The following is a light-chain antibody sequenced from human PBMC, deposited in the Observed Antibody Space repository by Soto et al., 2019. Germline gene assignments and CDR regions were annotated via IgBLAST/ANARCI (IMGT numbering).Light chain of an antibody. CDR1: QSISSN. V-gene: IGKV3-15*01. CDR2: GAS. CDR3: QQYENWSVWT. J-gene: IGKJ1*01. Sequence: IVLTQSPATLSVSPGEKATLSCRAGQSISSNLAWYQQKPGQAPRLLIYGASTRATAIPARFSGSGSGTELTLNITSLQAEDIAVYYCQQYENWSVWTFGQGTKVEI.